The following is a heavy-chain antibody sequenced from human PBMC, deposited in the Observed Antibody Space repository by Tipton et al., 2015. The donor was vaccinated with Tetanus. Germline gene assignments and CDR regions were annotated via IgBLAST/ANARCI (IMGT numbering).Heavy chain of an antibody. CDR3: AKVGDNKVYFDY. D-gene: IGHD1-14*01. CDR2: IYTSGST. Sequence: TLSLTCAVYGGSFSGYYWSWIRQPPGKGLEWIGRIYTSGSTNYNPSLKSRVTMSLDTSKNQFSLKLSSVTAADTAVYYCAKVGDNKVYFDYWGQGTLVTVSS. CDR1: GGSFSGYY. V-gene: IGHV4-59*10. J-gene: IGHJ4*02.